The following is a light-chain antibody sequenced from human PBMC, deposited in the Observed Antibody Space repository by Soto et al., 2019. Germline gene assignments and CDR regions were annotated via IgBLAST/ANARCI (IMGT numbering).Light chain of an antibody. CDR1: SSDVGGYNY. Sequence: QSALTQPPSASGSPGQSVTISCTGTSSDVGGYNYVSCYQQHPGKAPKLMIYEVSKRPSGVPDRFSGSRSGNTASLTVSGLQAEEEADYYCSSYAGSNKEVFGGGTKLTVL. V-gene: IGLV2-8*01. CDR3: SSYAGSNKEV. J-gene: IGLJ2*01. CDR2: EVS.